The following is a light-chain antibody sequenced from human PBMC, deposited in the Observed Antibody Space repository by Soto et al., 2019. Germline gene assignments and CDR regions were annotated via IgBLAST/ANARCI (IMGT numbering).Light chain of an antibody. CDR3: QQSLTIPYT. V-gene: IGKV1-39*01. Sequence: DIQMTQSPSSLSASVRDRVTITCRASQTISTHLNWYQQKPGKAPKLLIYAASTLQSGVPSRFSGSGSGTDFTLTINSLQPEDFATYYCQQSLTIPYTFGRETKLEIK. CDR1: QTISTH. J-gene: IGKJ2*01. CDR2: AAS.